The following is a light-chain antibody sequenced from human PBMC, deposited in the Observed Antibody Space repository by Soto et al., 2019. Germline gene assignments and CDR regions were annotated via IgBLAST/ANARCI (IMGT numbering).Light chain of an antibody. Sequence: QSVLTQPRSVSGYPGQSVTISCTGTSSDVGGYNYVSWYQQHPGKAPKVMIYDVSKRPSGVPDRLSGSKSGNTASLTISGLHAEDEADYFCCSYAGSSSYVFGAGTKVTVL. CDR3: CSYAGSSSYV. V-gene: IGLV2-11*01. CDR2: DVS. J-gene: IGLJ1*01. CDR1: SSDVGGYNY.